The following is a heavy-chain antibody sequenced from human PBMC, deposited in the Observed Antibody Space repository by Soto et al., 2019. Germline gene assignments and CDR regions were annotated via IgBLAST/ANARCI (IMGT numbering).Heavy chain of an antibody. D-gene: IGHD3-10*01. V-gene: IGHV1-69*17. CDR2: INPMLRIT. CDR1: GNNFNNYF. J-gene: IGHJ6*02. CDR3: AGDAPPRSGIYYGMDV. Sequence: QVQLVQSGAEVKKPGSSVKVSCKASGNNFNNYFINWVRQVPGQGLEWMGGINPMLRITQYRQQFQGRITVTADRSTGTCDRELSGLESEDTAVYYCAGDAPPRSGIYYGMDVWGQGTTITVSS.